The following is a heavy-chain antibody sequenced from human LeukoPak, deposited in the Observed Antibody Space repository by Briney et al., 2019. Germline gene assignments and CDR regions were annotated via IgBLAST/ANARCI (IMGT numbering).Heavy chain of an antibody. Sequence: GGSLRLSCAASGFTFSGYSMNWVRQTPGKGLEWVSSISSSSSYIYYADSVKGRFTISRDNAKNSLYLQMNSLRAEDSAVYYCARDLNDYYSYYYDYWGQGTLVTVSS. J-gene: IGHJ4*02. V-gene: IGHV3-21*01. CDR3: ARDLNDYYSYYYDY. CDR2: ISSSSSYI. D-gene: IGHD3-22*01. CDR1: GFTFSGYS.